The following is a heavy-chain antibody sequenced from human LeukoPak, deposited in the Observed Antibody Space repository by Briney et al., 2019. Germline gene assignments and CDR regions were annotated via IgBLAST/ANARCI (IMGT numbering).Heavy chain of an antibody. CDR3: ARALLAAAGPYYYGMDV. CDR1: GYTFTGYY. Sequence: ASVKVSCKASGYTFTGYYMHWVRQAPGQGLEWMGWINPNSGGTNYAQKFQGRVTMTRDTSISTAYMELSRLRSDDTAVYYCARALLAAAGPYYYGMDVWGQGTTVTVSS. V-gene: IGHV1-2*02. CDR2: INPNSGGT. J-gene: IGHJ6*02. D-gene: IGHD6-13*01.